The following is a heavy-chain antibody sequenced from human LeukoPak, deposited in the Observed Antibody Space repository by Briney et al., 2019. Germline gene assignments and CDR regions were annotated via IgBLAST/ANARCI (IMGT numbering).Heavy chain of an antibody. J-gene: IGHJ4*02. Sequence: GAYLRLYCAASGFAFSSYAMSWVRQAPGKGLEWVSVISGSGGNTYYADSVKGRFTISRDNSKNTLYLQMNSLRAEDTAIYYCAKDGKGAPVAGTGYFDYWGQGTLVTVSS. CDR3: AKDGKGAPVAGTGYFDY. D-gene: IGHD6-19*01. CDR2: ISGSGGNT. CDR1: GFAFSSYA. V-gene: IGHV3-23*01.